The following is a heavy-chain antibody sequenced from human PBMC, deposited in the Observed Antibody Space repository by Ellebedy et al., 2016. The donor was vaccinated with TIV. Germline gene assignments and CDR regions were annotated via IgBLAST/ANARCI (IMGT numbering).Heavy chain of an antibody. J-gene: IGHJ3*02. CDR2: ISSSSSYT. V-gene: IGHV3-11*05. D-gene: IGHD3-16*01. CDR1: GFTFSDYY. CDR3: ARERESGPGEIWADAFDI. Sequence: GESLKISXAASGFTFSDYYMSWIRQAPGKGLEWVSYISSSSSYTNYADSVKGRFTISRDNAKNSLYLQMNSLRAEDTAVYYCARERESGPGEIWADAFDIWGQGTMVTVSS.